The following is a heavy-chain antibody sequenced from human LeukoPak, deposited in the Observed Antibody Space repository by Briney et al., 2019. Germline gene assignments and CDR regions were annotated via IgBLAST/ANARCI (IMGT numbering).Heavy chain of an antibody. J-gene: IGHJ6*02. CDR2: IYYSGST. Sequence: PPETLSLTCTVSGGSISSYYWSWIRQPPGKGLEWIGYIYYSGSTNYNPSLKSRVTISVDTSKNQFSLKLSSVTAADTAVYYCARDRYCSSTSRFRGQYGMDVWGQGTTVTVSS. D-gene: IGHD2-2*01. V-gene: IGHV4-59*01. CDR3: ARDRYCSSTSRFRGQYGMDV. CDR1: GGSISSYY.